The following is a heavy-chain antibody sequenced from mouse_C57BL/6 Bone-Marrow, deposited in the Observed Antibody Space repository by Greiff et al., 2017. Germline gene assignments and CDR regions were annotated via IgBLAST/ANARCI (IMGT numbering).Heavy chain of an antibody. CDR3: ARRANDSNLYYYAMDY. CDR1: GFSLSTSGMG. V-gene: IGHV8-12*01. Sequence: VKLMESGPGILQSSQTLSLTCSFSGFSLSTSGMGVSWIRQPSGKGLEWLAHFYWDDDKRYNPSLKSRLTISKDTSRNQVFLKITSVDTADTATYYCARRANDSNLYYYAMDYWGEGTSVTVSS. D-gene: IGHD2-5*01. J-gene: IGHJ4*01. CDR2: FYWDDDK.